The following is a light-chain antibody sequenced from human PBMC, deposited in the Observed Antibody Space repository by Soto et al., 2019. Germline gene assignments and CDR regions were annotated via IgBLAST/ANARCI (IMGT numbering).Light chain of an antibody. Sequence: EIVMTQSPATLSVSPGERATLSCRASQSVSSNFAWYQQKPGNAPRLLIFGASTRATGIPARFSGGGSGTDFTLTISSLQSEDFAVYYCQQYNNWPRTFGQGTKVEV. CDR1: QSVSSN. CDR3: QQYNNWPRT. V-gene: IGKV3-15*01. J-gene: IGKJ1*01. CDR2: GAS.